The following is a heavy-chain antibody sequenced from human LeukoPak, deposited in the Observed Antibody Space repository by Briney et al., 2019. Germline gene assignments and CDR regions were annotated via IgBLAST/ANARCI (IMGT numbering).Heavy chain of an antibody. V-gene: IGHV1-2*02. CDR2: INPNSGGT. J-gene: IGHJ5*02. Sequence: GASVKVSCKASGYTFTGYYMHWVRQAPGQGLEWMGWINPNSGGTNYAQKFQGRVTMTRDTSISTAYMELSRLRSDDTAVYYCARDWGDIVVVPAATQTNWFDPWGQGTPVTVSS. D-gene: IGHD2-2*01. CDR3: ARDWGDIVVVPAATQTNWFDP. CDR1: GYTFTGYY.